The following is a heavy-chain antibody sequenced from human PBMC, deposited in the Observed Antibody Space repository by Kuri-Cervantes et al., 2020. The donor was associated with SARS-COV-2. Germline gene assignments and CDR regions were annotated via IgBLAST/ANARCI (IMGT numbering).Heavy chain of an antibody. D-gene: IGHD2-8*02. J-gene: IGHJ5*01. Sequence: GESLKISCAASGFTFSSYGMHWVRQAPGKGLEWVAFIRYDGSNKYYADSVKGRFTISRDNSKNTLYLQMNSLRAEDTAVYYCAKDFVVTSEVLGYNWFDSWGQGTLVTVSS. V-gene: IGHV3-30*02. CDR1: GFTFSSYG. CDR2: IRYDGSNK. CDR3: AKDFVVTSEVLGYNWFDS.